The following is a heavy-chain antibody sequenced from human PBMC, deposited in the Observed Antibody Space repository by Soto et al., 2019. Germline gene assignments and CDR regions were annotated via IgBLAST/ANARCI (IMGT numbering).Heavy chain of an antibody. J-gene: IGHJ4*02. D-gene: IGHD3-16*01. Sequence: SETLSLTCTVSGGSISTYYWSWIRQPPGKGLEWIGEINHSGSTNHNPSLKSRLTISVDTSKNQFSLKLSSVTAADTAVYYCARAPRRGRWLQYPGPWYFDYWGQGALVTVSS. V-gene: IGHV4-59*12. CDR3: ARAPRRGRWLQYPGPWYFDY. CDR2: INHSGST. CDR1: GGSISTYY.